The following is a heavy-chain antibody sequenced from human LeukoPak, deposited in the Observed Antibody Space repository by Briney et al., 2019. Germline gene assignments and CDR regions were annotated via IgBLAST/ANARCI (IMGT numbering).Heavy chain of an antibody. CDR2: IIPIFGTA. D-gene: IGHD2-2*01. J-gene: IGHJ4*02. V-gene: IGHV1-69*05. CDR1: GGTFSNYA. Sequence: SVKVSCKASGGTFSNYAISWVRQAPGQGLEWMGGIIPIFGTANYAQKFRGRVTITTDESTSTAYMELSSLKSEDTAVYYCAREGRYCSSTSCFADYFDYWGQGTLVTVSS. CDR3: AREGRYCSSTSCFADYFDY.